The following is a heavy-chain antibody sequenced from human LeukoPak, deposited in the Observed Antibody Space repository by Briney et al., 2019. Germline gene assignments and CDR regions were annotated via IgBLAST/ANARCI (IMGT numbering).Heavy chain of an antibody. CDR3: AKGRGLSYDYGVDY. J-gene: IGHJ4*02. Sequence: GGSQRLSCGVSGFSFNIHYMSWVRQAPGKGLEWVANLNQDGSEKNYVDSVRGRFTISRDNAKNSLYLQMNSLRAEDMALYYCAKGRGLSYDYGVDYWGQGTLVTVSS. V-gene: IGHV3-7*03. CDR2: LNQDGSEK. D-gene: IGHD4-17*01. CDR1: GFSFNIHY.